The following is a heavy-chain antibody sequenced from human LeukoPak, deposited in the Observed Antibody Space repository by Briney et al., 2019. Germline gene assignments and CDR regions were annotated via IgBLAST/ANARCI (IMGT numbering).Heavy chain of an antibody. V-gene: IGHV4-38-2*01. CDR3: ANSYSSTLGTSY. D-gene: IGHD6-13*01. Sequence: PSETLSLTCAVSGYAISSGYFWGWIRQPPGKGLEWIGSIYQSGRTYYNPSLKSRVTMSVDTAKNQFSLKLSPVTAADTAVYYCANSYSSTLGTSYWGQGTLVTVSS. J-gene: IGHJ4*02. CDR2: IYQSGRT. CDR1: GYAISSGYF.